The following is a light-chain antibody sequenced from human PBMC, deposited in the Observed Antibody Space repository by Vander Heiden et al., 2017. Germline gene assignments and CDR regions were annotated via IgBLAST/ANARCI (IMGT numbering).Light chain of an antibody. J-gene: IGKJ1*01. CDR1: QVLLYSDGYNY. V-gene: IGKV2-30*01. Sequence: VVLTHFPLSLPVTLGQPASISCRSSQVLLYSDGYNYLPWFHQRPGQSPRRLIYKVSNRASGVPDRFSGSGSGTDFTLKISRVEAEDVGIFYCMQATHWPQTFGQGTKV. CDR2: KVS. CDR3: MQATHWPQT.